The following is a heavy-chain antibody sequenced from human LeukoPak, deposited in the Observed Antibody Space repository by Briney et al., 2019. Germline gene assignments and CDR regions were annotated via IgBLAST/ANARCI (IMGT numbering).Heavy chain of an antibody. D-gene: IGHD3-3*01. CDR1: GYIFTGYY. CDR2: INPNGGAT. Sequence: ASVKVSCTASGYIFTGYYIHWLRQAPGQGLEYLGWINPNGGATKYTQKFQGRVTMTRDTSIKTAYMELSSLRSDDTAIYYCARLAFYDFWSGYLDSWGQGTLITVSS. J-gene: IGHJ4*02. V-gene: IGHV1-2*02. CDR3: ARLAFYDFWSGYLDS.